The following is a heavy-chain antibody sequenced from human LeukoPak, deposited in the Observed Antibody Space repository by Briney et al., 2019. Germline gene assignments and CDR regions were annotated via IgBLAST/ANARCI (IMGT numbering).Heavy chain of an antibody. Sequence: GGSLRLSCAASGFTFSSYGMHWVRQAPGKGLEWVAFIRYDGSNKYYADSVKGRFTISRDNSKNTLYLQMNSLRAEDTAVYYCAKDHRLSNWFDPWGQGTLVTVSS. J-gene: IGHJ5*02. CDR2: IRYDGSNK. V-gene: IGHV3-30*02. CDR3: AKDHRLSNWFDP. CDR1: GFTFSSYG. D-gene: IGHD6-19*01.